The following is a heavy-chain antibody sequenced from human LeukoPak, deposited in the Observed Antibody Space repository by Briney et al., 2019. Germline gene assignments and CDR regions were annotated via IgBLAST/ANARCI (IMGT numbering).Heavy chain of an antibody. J-gene: IGHJ6*02. CDR2: IYFTGST. Sequence: SETLSLTCTVSGGSISYYYWSWIRQPPGKGLEWIGYIYFTGSTNYNPSLKSRVTISVDTSKNQFSLKLSSVTAADTAVYYCARGVGYYDSSGYYNGDYYGMDVWGQGTTVTVSS. CDR1: GGSISYYY. V-gene: IGHV4-59*01. D-gene: IGHD3-22*01. CDR3: ARGVGYYDSSGYYNGDYYGMDV.